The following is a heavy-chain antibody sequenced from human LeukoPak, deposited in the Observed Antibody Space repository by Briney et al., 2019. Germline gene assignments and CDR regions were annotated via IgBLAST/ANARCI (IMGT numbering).Heavy chain of an antibody. D-gene: IGHD5-18*01. J-gene: IGHJ5*02. CDR2: IYYSGST. CDR3: ARTPTTYTYGTFDP. V-gene: IGHV4-61*01. Sequence: SETLSLTCTVSGGTFSSGRYYWSWIPQPPGKGLEWIVYIYYSGSTDYNPSLKSRVTISVDTSKNQFSLKLSSVTAADTALYYCARTPTTYTYGTFDPGGQGTLVTVS. CDR1: GGTFSSGRYY.